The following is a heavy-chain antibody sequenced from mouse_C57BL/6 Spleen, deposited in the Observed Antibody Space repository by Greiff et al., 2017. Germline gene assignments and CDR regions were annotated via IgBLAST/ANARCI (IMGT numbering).Heavy chain of an antibody. J-gene: IGHJ2*01. Sequence: QVQLQQPGAELVRPGTSVKLSCKASGYTFTSYWMHWVKQRPGQGLEWIGVIDPSDSYTNYNQKFKGKATLTVDTSSSTAYMQLSSLTSEDSAVYYCARDDYFDYWGKGTTLTVSS. V-gene: IGHV1-59*01. CDR2: IDPSDSYT. CDR3: ARDDYFDY. CDR1: GYTFTSYW.